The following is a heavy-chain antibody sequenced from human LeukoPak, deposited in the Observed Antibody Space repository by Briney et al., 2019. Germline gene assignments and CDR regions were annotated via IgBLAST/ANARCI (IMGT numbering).Heavy chain of an antibody. CDR2: ISAYNGNT. V-gene: IGHV1-18*01. J-gene: IGHJ6*02. Sequence: ASVKVSCKASGYTFTSYGISWVRQAPGQGLEWMGWISAYNGNTNYAQKLQGRVTMTTDTSTSTAYMELRSLRSDDTAVYYCARDYYDSSGYYYVGYYYYYGMDVWGQGTTVTVSS. D-gene: IGHD3-22*01. CDR3: ARDYYDSSGYYYVGYYYYYGMDV. CDR1: GYTFTSYG.